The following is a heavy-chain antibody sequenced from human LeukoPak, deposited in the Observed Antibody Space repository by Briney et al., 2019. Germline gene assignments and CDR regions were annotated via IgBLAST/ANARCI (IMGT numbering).Heavy chain of an antibody. D-gene: IGHD2-2*01. Sequence: ASVKVSCKASGYTFTDYYIHWVRQAPGQGLEWMGWINPNSGGTNYAQKFQGRVIMTRDTSISTAYMELSRLRSDDTAVYYCARGSTSPNNLGYWGQGTLVTVSS. V-gene: IGHV1-2*02. CDR1: GYTFTDYY. CDR2: INPNSGGT. J-gene: IGHJ4*02. CDR3: ARGSTSPNNLGY.